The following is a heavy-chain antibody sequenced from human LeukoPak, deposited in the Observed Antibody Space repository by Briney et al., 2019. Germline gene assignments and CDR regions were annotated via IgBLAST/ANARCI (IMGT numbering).Heavy chain of an antibody. Sequence: PGRSLRLSCTASGFTFADYLMSWFRQAPGKGLEWVGFIRSKTYGGTTEYAASVKGRFTISRDDSKRIAYLQMNSLETEDTAVYYCAKDRTVGASYWYFDLWGRGTLVTVSS. CDR2: IRSKTYGGTT. CDR3: AKDRTVGASYWYFDL. D-gene: IGHD1-26*01. V-gene: IGHV3-49*03. CDR1: GFTFADYL. J-gene: IGHJ2*01.